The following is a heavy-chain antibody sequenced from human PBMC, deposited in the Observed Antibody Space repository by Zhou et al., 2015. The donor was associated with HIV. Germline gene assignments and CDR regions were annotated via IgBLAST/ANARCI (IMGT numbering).Heavy chain of an antibody. CDR3: ARDMGVDYYYGMDV. CDR1: GGTFSNYA. V-gene: IGHV1-69*06. CDR2: IIPIFGTI. J-gene: IGHJ6*02. Sequence: QVLLVQSGAEVKKPGSSVKVSCEASGGTFSNYAVSWVRQAPGQGLEWMGAIIPIFGTIKYAQKFQGRVTLTADRSTNTAYMELSSLRSEDTAVYYCARDMGVDYYYGMDVWGQGTTVTVSS. D-gene: IGHD2-15*01.